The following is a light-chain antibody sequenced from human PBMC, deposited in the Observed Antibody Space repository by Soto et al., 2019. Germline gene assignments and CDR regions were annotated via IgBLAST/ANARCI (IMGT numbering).Light chain of an antibody. V-gene: IGKV4-1*01. CDR2: WAS. J-gene: IGKJ1*01. Sequence: DIVMTHSPDSVAVSLGERATINCKSSQSLLHLAWYQQKPGQPPKLLIYWASTRESGVPDRFSGSASGTDFTLTISSLQAEDVAVYYCQQYYTTPVTFGQGTKVELK. CDR3: QQYYTTPVT. CDR1: QSLLH.